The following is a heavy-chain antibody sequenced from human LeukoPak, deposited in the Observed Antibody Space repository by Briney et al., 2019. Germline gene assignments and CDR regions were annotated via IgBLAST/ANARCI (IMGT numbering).Heavy chain of an antibody. CDR3: ARSASSSWSFDY. CDR1: GGTFSSYA. CDR2: IIPIFGTA. J-gene: IGHJ4*02. V-gene: IGHV1-69*05. Sequence: ASVKVSCKXSGGTFSSYAISWVRQAPGQGLEGMGRIIPIFGTANYAQKFQGRVTITTDESTSTAYMELSSLRSEDTAVYYCARSASSSWSFDYWGQGTLVTVSS. D-gene: IGHD6-13*01.